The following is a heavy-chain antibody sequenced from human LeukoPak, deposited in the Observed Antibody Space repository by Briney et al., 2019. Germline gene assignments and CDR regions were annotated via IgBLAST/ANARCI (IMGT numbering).Heavy chain of an antibody. Sequence: GASVKVSCKASGGTFSSYAISWVRQAPGQGLEWMGGIIPIFGTANYAQKFQGRVTMTEDTSTDTAYMELSSLRSEDTAVYYCATLKYSSSWSWGQGTLVTVSS. V-gene: IGHV1-69*06. D-gene: IGHD6-13*01. CDR1: GGTFSSYA. CDR2: IIPIFGTA. J-gene: IGHJ5*02. CDR3: ATLKYSSSWS.